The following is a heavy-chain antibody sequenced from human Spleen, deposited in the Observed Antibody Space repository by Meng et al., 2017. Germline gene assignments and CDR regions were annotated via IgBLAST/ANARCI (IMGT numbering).Heavy chain of an antibody. CDR3: ARGPTTMAHDFDY. D-gene: IGHD4-11*01. V-gene: IGHV4-34*01. CDR1: VGSFSDYY. Sequence: QVHLQRCGAGLLNPSETLSLTCVFSVGSFSDYYWSWIRQPPGKGLEWIGEINHSGSTNYNPSLESRATISVDTSQNNLSLKLSSVTAADSAVYYCARGPTTMAHDFDYWGQGTLVTVSS. CDR2: INHSGST. J-gene: IGHJ4*02.